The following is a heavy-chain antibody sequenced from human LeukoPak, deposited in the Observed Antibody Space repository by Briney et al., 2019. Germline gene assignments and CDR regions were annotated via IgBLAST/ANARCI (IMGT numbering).Heavy chain of an antibody. Sequence: SETLSLTCTVSGGSISSYYWSWIRQPAGKGLEWIGRIYTSGSTNYYPSLKSRVTMSVDTSKNQFSLKLSSVTAADTAVYYCARSRGPQYSYYFDYWGQGTLVTVSS. V-gene: IGHV4-4*07. J-gene: IGHJ4*02. D-gene: IGHD4-11*01. CDR2: IYTSGST. CDR3: ARSRGPQYSYYFDY. CDR1: GGSISSYY.